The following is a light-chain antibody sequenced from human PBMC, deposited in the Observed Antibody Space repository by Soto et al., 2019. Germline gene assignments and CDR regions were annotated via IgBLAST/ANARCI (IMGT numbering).Light chain of an antibody. J-gene: IGKJ2*01. CDR2: GAS. Sequence: EIVLTQSPGTLSLSPGERATLSCRASQSVSSSYLAWYQQKPGQAPRLLIYGASRRATGIPDRFSGSGSGTDFTLTISRLEPEDFAVYYCQQYGSSWTFGQGTKLEIK. CDR1: QSVSSSY. V-gene: IGKV3-20*01. CDR3: QQYGSSWT.